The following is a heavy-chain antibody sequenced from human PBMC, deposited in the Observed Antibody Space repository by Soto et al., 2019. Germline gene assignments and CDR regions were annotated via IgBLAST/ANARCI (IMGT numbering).Heavy chain of an antibody. D-gene: IGHD6-19*01. V-gene: IGHV4-31*03. J-gene: IGHJ6*02. Sequence: QVQLQESGPGLVKPSQTLSLTCTVSGGSISSGGYYWSWIRQHPGKGLEWIGYIYYSGSTYYNPSLKIRVTISVDTSKNQFSLKLSSVTAADTAVYYCARVVRGAVAGTSGYYYGMDVWGQGTTVTVSS. CDR3: ARVVRGAVAGTSGYYYGMDV. CDR2: IYYSGST. CDR1: GGSISSGGYY.